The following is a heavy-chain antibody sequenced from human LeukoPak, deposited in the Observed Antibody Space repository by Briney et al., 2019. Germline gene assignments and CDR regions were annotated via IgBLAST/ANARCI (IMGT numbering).Heavy chain of an antibody. CDR1: GFTFDDYA. J-gene: IGHJ4*02. CDR3: VEDIDSDGSGFHCDY. D-gene: IGHD3-10*01. CDR2: INWNSNKI. Sequence: GGSPRLSCAASGFTFDDYAMHWVRQVPGKGLEWVSRINWNSNKIGYADSVKGRFTISRDNAKNSLYLQMNGLRAEDTALYYCVEDIDSDGSGFHCDYWGQGTLVTVSS. V-gene: IGHV3-9*01.